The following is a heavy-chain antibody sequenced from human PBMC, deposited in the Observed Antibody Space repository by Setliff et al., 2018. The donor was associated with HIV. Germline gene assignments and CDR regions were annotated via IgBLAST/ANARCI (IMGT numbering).Heavy chain of an antibody. CDR1: RGSISSTSHY. D-gene: IGHD2-8*01. Sequence: SETLSLTCIVSRGSISSTSHYWGWVRQSPGRRLEWIGSIYYSGRTYYNPSLKSRVTMSVDPSTNQFSLDLTSVTAADTAVYFCAGEMAPAARLPNVGGPPPPGYYHYMDVWGKGTTVTVSS. V-gene: IGHV4-39*07. J-gene: IGHJ6*03. CDR2: IYYSGRT. CDR3: AGEMAPAARLPNVGGPPPPGYYHYMDV.